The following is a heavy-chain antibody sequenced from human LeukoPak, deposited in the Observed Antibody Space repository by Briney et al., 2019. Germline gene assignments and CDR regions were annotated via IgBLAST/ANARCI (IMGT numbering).Heavy chain of an antibody. V-gene: IGHV1-8*01. J-gene: IGHJ4*02. D-gene: IGHD6-19*01. CDR1: GYTFTSYD. CDR2: MNPNSGNT. Sequence: ASVKVSCKASGYTFTSYDINWVRQATGQGLEWMGWMNPNSGNTGYAQNFQGRVTMTRDTSTSTVYMELNSLRSEDTAVYYCARDQGSGSSGCDCWGQGTLVTVSS. CDR3: ARDQGSGSSGCDC.